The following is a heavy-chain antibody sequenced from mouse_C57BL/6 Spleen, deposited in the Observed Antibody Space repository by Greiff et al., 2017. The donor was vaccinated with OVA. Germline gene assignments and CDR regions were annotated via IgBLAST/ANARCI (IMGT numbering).Heavy chain of an antibody. D-gene: IGHD1-1*01. CDR3: ARSPSRGSSPYAMDY. J-gene: IGHJ4*01. Sequence: QVQLQQSGAELVRPGTSVKLSCKASGYTFTSYWMHWVKQRPGQGLEWIGVIDPSDSYTNYNQKFKGKATLTVDTSSSTAYMQLSSLTSEDSAVYYCARSPSRGSSPYAMDYWGQGTSVTVSS. CDR2: IDPSDSYT. CDR1: GYTFTSYW. V-gene: IGHV1-59*01.